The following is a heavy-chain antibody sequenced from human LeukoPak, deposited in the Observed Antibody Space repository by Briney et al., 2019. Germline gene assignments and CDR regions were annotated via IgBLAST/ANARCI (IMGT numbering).Heavy chain of an antibody. CDR2: IYTSGST. Sequence: PSETLSLTCTVSGGSISSYYWSWIRQPAGKGLEWIGRIYTSGSTSYNPSLKSRVTMSVDTSKNQFSLELSSVTAADTAVYYCARGPNRITMMIGDAFDIWGQGTMVTISS. CDR1: GGSISSYY. D-gene: IGHD3-22*01. CDR3: ARGPNRITMMIGDAFDI. J-gene: IGHJ3*02. V-gene: IGHV4-4*07.